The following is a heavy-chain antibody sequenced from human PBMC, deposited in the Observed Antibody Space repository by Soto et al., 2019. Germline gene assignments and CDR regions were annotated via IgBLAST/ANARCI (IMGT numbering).Heavy chain of an antibody. CDR3: ARATRVPISYYGSATDVSWYYFDY. CDR2: IYYSGST. V-gene: IGHV4-31*02. D-gene: IGHD3-10*01. Sequence: ASETLSLTCTVSGGSISSGGYYWSWIRQHPGKGLEWIGYIYYSGSTYYNPSLKSRVTISVDTSKNQFSLKLSSVTAADTAVYYCARATRVPISYYGSATDVSWYYFDYWGQGTLVTVSS. CDR1: GGSISSGGYY. J-gene: IGHJ4*02.